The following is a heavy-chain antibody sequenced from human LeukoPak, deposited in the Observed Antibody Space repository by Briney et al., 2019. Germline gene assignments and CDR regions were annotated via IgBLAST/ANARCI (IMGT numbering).Heavy chain of an antibody. CDR1: GYTHTELS. Sequence: ASVKVSCKVSGYTHTELSMHWVRQAPGKGLEWMGGFDPEDGETIYAQKFQGRVTMTEDTSTDTAYMELSSLRSEDTAVYYCATPYGSSLSDYYYGMDVWGKGTTVTVSS. J-gene: IGHJ6*04. V-gene: IGHV1-24*01. CDR3: ATPYGSSLSDYYYGMDV. CDR2: FDPEDGET. D-gene: IGHD3-10*01.